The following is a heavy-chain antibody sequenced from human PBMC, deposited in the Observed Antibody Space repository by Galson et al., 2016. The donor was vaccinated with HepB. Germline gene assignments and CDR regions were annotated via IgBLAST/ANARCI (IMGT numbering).Heavy chain of an antibody. CDR1: GFTFSDYA. Sequence: SLRLSCAASGFTFSDYAMRWVRQAPGKGLEWVSGISGNGGRTYYADSVEGRFTISRDNSKNTLYLQMNSLRAEDTAIYYCAQSSYDYVWGSYRFDSWGQGTLVTVSS. CDR3: AQSSYDYVWGSYRFDS. J-gene: IGHJ4*02. CDR2: ISGNGGRT. D-gene: IGHD3-16*02. V-gene: IGHV3-23*01.